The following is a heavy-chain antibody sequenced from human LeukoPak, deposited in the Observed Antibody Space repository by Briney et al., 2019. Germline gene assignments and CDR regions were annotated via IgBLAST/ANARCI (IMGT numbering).Heavy chain of an antibody. D-gene: IGHD4-17*01. CDR2: IKSRTDGGTI. V-gene: IGHV3-15*07. CDR3: GDLGDYGVG. CDR1: GLTLSDHY. Sequence: GGPLRLSCAASGLTLSDHYIDGVRQAPGKGLDWGGRIKSRTDGGTIEYASHVKGRFSISRDDSKNTLYLQVNSLKTADTIVDCCGDLGDYGVGWGQGTLVTVSS. J-gene: IGHJ4*02.